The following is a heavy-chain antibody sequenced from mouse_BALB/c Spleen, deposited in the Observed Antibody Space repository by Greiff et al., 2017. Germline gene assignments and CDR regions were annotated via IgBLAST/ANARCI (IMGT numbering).Heavy chain of an antibody. CDR3: AREGLGRFFDY. CDR1: GYSITSDYA. J-gene: IGHJ2*01. Sequence: EVQLVESGPGLVKPSQSLSLTCTVTGYSITSDYAWNWIRQFPGNKLEWMGYISYSGSTSYNPSLKSRISITRDTSKNQFFLQLNSVTTEDTATYYCAREGLGRFFDYWGQGTTLTVSS. D-gene: IGHD3-3*01. V-gene: IGHV3-2*02. CDR2: ISYSGST.